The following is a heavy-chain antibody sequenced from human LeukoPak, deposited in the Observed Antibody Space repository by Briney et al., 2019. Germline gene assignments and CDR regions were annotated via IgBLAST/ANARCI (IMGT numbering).Heavy chain of an antibody. CDR3: ARVYGGNPQAGGLNWFDP. CDR2: IYTSGST. Sequence: SETLSLTCTVSGGSISSYYWSWIRQPPGKGLEWIGYIYTSGSTNYNPSLKSRVTISVDTSKNQFSLKLSSVTAADTAVYYCARVYGGNPQAGGLNWFDPWGQGTLVTVSS. CDR1: GGSISSYY. D-gene: IGHD4-23*01. V-gene: IGHV4-4*09. J-gene: IGHJ5*02.